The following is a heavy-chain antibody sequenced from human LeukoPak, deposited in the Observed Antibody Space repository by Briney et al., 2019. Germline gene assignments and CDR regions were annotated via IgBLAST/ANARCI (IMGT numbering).Heavy chain of an antibody. D-gene: IGHD1-7*01. CDR1: GFTVSSNY. V-gene: IGHV3-53*01. Sequence: LAGGSLRLSCAVSGFTVSSNYMSWVRQAPGKGLEWVSVIYSGGTTYYADSVKGRFTTSRDNSKNTLYLQMNSLRAEDTAVYYCATSNRMELPFDYWGQGTLVTVSS. CDR3: ATSNRMELPFDY. CDR2: IYSGGTT. J-gene: IGHJ4*02.